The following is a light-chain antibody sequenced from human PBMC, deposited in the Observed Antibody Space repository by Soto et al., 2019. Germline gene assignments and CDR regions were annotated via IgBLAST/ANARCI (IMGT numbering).Light chain of an antibody. CDR3: QQANSFPLT. V-gene: IGKV1-5*03. CDR2: KAS. CDR1: QTISSW. J-gene: IGKJ4*01. Sequence: DIQMTQSPSSLSASVGDRVTITCRASQTISSWLAWYQQKPGKAPKLLIYKASTLKSGVPSRFSGSGSGTEFTLTISSLQPDDFATYYCQQANSFPLTFGGGTKV.